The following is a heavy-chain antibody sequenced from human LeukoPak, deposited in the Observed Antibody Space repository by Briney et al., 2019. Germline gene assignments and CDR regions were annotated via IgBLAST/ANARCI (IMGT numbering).Heavy chain of an antibody. CDR1: GGTFSSYA. D-gene: IGHD5-18*01. Sequence: GASVKVSCKASGGTFSSYAMHWVRQAPGQRLEWMGWINAGNGNTKYSQEFQGRVTITRDTSASTAYMELSSLRSEDMAVYYCARGTPDVDTAMVNGPYYYYMDVWGKGTTVTVSS. CDR3: ARGTPDVDTAMVNGPYYYYMDV. CDR2: INAGNGNT. V-gene: IGHV1-3*03. J-gene: IGHJ6*03.